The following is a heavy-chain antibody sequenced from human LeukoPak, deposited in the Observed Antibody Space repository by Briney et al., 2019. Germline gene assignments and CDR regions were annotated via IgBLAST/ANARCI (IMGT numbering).Heavy chain of an antibody. Sequence: SETLSLTCAVYGGSFSGYYWSWIRQPPGKGLEWIGEINHSGSTNYNPSLKSRVTISVDTSKNQFSLKLSSVTAADTAVYYCARIAALDRYCSSTSCYIRHMYWYFDLWGRGTLVTVSS. J-gene: IGHJ2*01. CDR3: ARIAALDRYCSSTSCYIRHMYWYFDL. V-gene: IGHV4-34*01. CDR2: INHSGST. D-gene: IGHD2-2*02. CDR1: GGSFSGYY.